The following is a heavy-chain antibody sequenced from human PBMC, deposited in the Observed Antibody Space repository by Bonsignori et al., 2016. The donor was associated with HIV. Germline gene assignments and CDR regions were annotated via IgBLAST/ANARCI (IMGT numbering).Heavy chain of an antibody. Sequence: WIRQPPGKGLEWIGYIYYSGSTNYNPSLKSRVTISVDTSKNQFSLKLSSVTAADTAVYYCARARGYYGSGSYYILDYWGQGTLVTVSS. D-gene: IGHD3-10*01. J-gene: IGHJ4*02. V-gene: IGHV4-59*01. CDR2: IYYSGST. CDR3: ARARGYYGSGSYYILDY.